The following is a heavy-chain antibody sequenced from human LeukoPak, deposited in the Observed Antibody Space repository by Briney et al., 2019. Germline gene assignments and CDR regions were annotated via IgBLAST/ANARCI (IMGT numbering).Heavy chain of an antibody. CDR2: IIPIFGTA. Sequence: SVKVSCKASGGTFSSYAISWVRQALGQGLEWMGGIIPIFGTANYAQKFQGRVTITADESTSTAYMELSSLRSEDTAVYYCARQDCSSTSCSLDYWGQGTLVTVSS. CDR1: GGTFSSYA. V-gene: IGHV1-69*13. D-gene: IGHD2-2*01. CDR3: ARQDCSSTSCSLDY. J-gene: IGHJ4*02.